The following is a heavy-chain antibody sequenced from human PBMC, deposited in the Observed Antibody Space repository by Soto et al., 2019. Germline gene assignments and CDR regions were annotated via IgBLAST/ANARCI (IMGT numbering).Heavy chain of an antibody. J-gene: IGHJ6*03. CDR3: ARGVGDFWSGYTPYYYYYYMDV. CDR1: GYTFTSYY. CDR2: INPSGGST. Sequence: QVQLVQSGAEVKKPGASVKVSCKASGYTFTSYYMHWVRQAPGQGLEWMGIINPSGGSTSYAQKLQGRDTMTRDTSTSTVYMELSSLRSEDTAVYYCARGVGDFWSGYTPYYYYYYMDVWGKGTTVTVSS. V-gene: IGHV1-46*03. D-gene: IGHD3-3*01.